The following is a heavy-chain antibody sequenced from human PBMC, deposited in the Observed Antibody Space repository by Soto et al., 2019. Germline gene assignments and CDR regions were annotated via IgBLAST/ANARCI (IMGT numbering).Heavy chain of an antibody. J-gene: IGHJ4*02. CDR2: ISGSGGST. CDR3: AKRSPKAAGTTSYYFDY. CDR1: GFTFSSYA. V-gene: IGHV3-23*01. Sequence: GGSLRLSCAASGFTFSSYAMSWVRQAPGKGLEWVSAISGSGGSTYYADSVKGRFTISRDNSKNTLYLQMNSLRAEDTAVYYCAKRSPKAAGTTSYYFDYWGQGTLVTVSS. D-gene: IGHD1-1*01.